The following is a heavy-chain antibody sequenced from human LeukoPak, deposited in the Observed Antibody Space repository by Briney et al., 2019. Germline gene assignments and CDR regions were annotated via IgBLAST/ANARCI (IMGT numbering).Heavy chain of an antibody. CDR3: ARGVDGDYWPGYMDV. V-gene: IGHV4-39*07. J-gene: IGHJ6*03. Sequence: SETPSLTCTVSGGSISSSSYYWGWIRQPPGKGLEWIGSIYYSGSTYYNPSLKSRVTISVDTSKNQFSLKLSSVTAADTAVYYCARGVDGDYWPGYMDVWGKGTTVTVSS. D-gene: IGHD4-17*01. CDR1: GGSISSSSYY. CDR2: IYYSGST.